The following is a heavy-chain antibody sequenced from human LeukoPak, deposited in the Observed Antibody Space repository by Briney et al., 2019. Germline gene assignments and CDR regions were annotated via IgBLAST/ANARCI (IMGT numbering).Heavy chain of an antibody. V-gene: IGHV3-48*03. J-gene: IGHJ4*02. Sequence: GGSLRLSCAASGFTFSSYEIHWVRQAPGKGLEWVSYISSSGSIIYYADSVKGRFTISRDNAKNSLYLQMNSLRAEDTAVYYCAREPGYSYGRDYWGQGTLVTVSS. CDR1: GFTFSSYE. CDR2: ISSSGSII. D-gene: IGHD5-18*01. CDR3: AREPGYSYGRDY.